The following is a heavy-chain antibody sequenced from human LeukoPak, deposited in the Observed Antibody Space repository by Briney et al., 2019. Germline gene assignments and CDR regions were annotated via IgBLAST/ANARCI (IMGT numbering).Heavy chain of an antibody. CDR3: ARGAGTLPVYCGGDCYPGNFDY. CDR2: INHSGST. CDR1: GGSFSGYY. V-gene: IGHV4-34*01. Sequence: SETLSLTCAVYGGSFSGYYWSWIRQPPGKGLEWIGEINHSGSTNYNPSLKSRVTISVDTSKNQFSLKLSSVTAADTAVYYCARGAGTLPVYCGGDCYPGNFDYWGQGTLVTVSP. J-gene: IGHJ4*02. D-gene: IGHD2-21*02.